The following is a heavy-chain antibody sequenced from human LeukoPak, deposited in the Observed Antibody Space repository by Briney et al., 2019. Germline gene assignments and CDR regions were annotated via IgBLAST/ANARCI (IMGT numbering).Heavy chain of an antibody. D-gene: IGHD6-13*01. CDR2: INQDGSEK. J-gene: IGHJ4*02. V-gene: IGHV3-7*03. CDR1: GFTFSDYY. CDR3: ARDYRSSWYV. Sequence: GGSLRLSCAASGFTFSDYYMSWIRQAPGKGLERVANINQDGSEKHYVDSVKGRFTVSRDNARNSLFLQMNSLRAEDTSVYYCARDYRSSWYVRGQGTLVTVSS.